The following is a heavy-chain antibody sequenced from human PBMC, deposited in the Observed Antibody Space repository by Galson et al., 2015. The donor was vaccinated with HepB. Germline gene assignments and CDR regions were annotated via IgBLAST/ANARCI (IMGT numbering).Heavy chain of an antibody. CDR3: AKDIYCGGDCFSDAFDI. Sequence: SLRLSCAACRFTFSSHAMGWVRQAPGKGLEWVSAISGSGGSTYYADSVKGRFTISRDNSKNTLYLQMNSLRAEDTAVYYCAKDIYCGGDCFSDAFDIWGQGTMVTVSS. CDR1: RFTFSSHA. V-gene: IGHV3-23*01. CDR2: ISGSGGST. J-gene: IGHJ3*02. D-gene: IGHD2-21*02.